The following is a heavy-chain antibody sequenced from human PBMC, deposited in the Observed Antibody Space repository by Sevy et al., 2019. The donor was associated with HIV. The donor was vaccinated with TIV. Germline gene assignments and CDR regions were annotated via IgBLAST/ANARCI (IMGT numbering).Heavy chain of an antibody. Sequence: GGFLRLSCAASGFTFSHYGMHCVRQAPGKGLEWMTFIQYDGNNKYYADSVKGRFTISRDNSKNMFFLQMNDLRAEDTAVYYCAKHTAAAGVGGFDYWGQGALVTVSS. J-gene: IGHJ4*02. CDR2: IQYDGNNK. D-gene: IGHD6-13*01. CDR3: AKHTAAAGVGGFDY. CDR1: GFTFSHYG. V-gene: IGHV3-30*02.